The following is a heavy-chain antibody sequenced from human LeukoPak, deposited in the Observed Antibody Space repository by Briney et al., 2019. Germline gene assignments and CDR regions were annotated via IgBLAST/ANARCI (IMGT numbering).Heavy chain of an antibody. Sequence: SVKVSCKASGGTFSSYAISWVRQAPGQGLEWMGGIIPIFGTANYAQKFQGRVTITADESTSTAYMELSSLRSEDTAVYCCASMNPTAGATDYWGQGTLVTVSS. CDR2: IIPIFGTA. D-gene: IGHD1-26*01. CDR1: GGTFSSYA. J-gene: IGHJ4*02. CDR3: ASMNPTAGATDY. V-gene: IGHV1-69*01.